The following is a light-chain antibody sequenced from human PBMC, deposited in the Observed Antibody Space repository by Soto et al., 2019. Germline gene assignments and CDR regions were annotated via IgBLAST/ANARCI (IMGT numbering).Light chain of an antibody. Sequence: EIVLTQSPATLSLSPGERATLSCRASESVSSYLAWYHQKRGQAPRLLIYDASNRATAIPARFSGSGYGTDFTLTSSSIEPKDFAVYHCQQHSNWPPVTFAGGTQEEIK. CDR1: ESVSSY. V-gene: IGKV3-11*01. J-gene: IGKJ4*01. CDR3: QQHSNWPPVT. CDR2: DAS.